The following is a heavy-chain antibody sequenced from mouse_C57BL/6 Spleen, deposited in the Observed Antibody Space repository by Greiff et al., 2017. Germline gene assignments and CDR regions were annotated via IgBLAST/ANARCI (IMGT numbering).Heavy chain of an antibody. J-gene: IGHJ2*01. V-gene: IGHV1-59*01. CDR3: ARKIYDGNRFDY. Sequence: QVQLQQPGAELVRPGTSVKLSCKASGYTFTSYWLHWVKQRPGQGLEWIGVIDPSDSYTNYNQKFKGKATLTVDTSSSSAYMQLSSLTSEDSAVYDCARKIYDGNRFDYWGQGTTLTVSS. D-gene: IGHD2-1*01. CDR1: GYTFTSYW. CDR2: IDPSDSYT.